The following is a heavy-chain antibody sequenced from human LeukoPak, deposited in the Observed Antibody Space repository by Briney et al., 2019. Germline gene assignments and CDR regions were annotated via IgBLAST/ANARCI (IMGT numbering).Heavy chain of an antibody. D-gene: IGHD3-10*01. J-gene: IGHJ4*02. CDR1: GASISSYY. V-gene: IGHV4-59*08. CDR2: ISYSGST. CDR3: ARHPELYFFDY. Sequence: SQTLSLTCTVSGASISSYYWSWIRQPPGKGLEWIGYISYSGSTNYNPSLKSRVTISADTSKNQVSLTLSSVTAADTAVYYCARHPELYFFDYWGQGTLVTVSS.